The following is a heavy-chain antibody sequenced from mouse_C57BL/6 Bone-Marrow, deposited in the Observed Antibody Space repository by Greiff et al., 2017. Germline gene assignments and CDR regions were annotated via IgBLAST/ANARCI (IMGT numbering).Heavy chain of an antibody. V-gene: IGHV1-39*01. D-gene: IGHD1-1*01. CDR2: INPNYGTT. J-gene: IGHJ2*01. CDR3: ARNYGIVFDY. Sequence: VQLQQSGPELVKPGASVTISCKASGYSFTDYNMNWVKQSTGQSLEWIGVINPNYGTTSYNQKFKGKATLTADQSSSTAYFQLTSLTSEDSAVLYWARNYGIVFDYWGQGTTLTVSS. CDR1: GYSFTDYN.